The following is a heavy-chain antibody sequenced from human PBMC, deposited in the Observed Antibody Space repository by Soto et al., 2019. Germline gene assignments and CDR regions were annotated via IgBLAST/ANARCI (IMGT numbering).Heavy chain of an antibody. CDR1: GYTFTSYG. CDR2: ISAYNGNT. J-gene: IGHJ6*02. Sequence: ASVKVSCKASGYTFTSYGISWVRQAPGQGLDWMGWISAYNGNTKYAQDLQGRVTMTADTSTSTAYMELRSLRSDDTAVYYCARFSGGSYNTYYFYYGMDVWGQGTTVTVSS. CDR3: ARFSGGSYNTYYFYYGMDV. V-gene: IGHV1-18*01. D-gene: IGHD2-15*01.